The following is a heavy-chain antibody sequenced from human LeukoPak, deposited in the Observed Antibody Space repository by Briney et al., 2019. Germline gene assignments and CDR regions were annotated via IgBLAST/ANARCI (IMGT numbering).Heavy chain of an antibody. CDR2: IYHSGST. V-gene: IGHV4-39*01. CDR3: ARRGRDGYSDPFDY. D-gene: IGHD5-24*01. CDR1: GGSISSSSYY. J-gene: IGHJ4*02. Sequence: PSETLFLTCTVSGGSISSSSYYWGWIRQPPGKGLEWIGRIYHSGSTYYNPSLKSRVTIAVDTSKNQFSLKLSSVTAADTAVFYCARRGRDGYSDPFDYWGQGTLVTVSS.